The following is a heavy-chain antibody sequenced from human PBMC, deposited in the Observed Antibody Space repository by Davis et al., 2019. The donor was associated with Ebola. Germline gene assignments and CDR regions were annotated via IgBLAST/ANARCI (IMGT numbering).Heavy chain of an antibody. CDR3: AKGRGPYRRGDAFDI. CDR1: GYKFSDYW. J-gene: IGHJ3*02. V-gene: IGHV5-51*01. D-gene: IGHD1-26*01. CDR2: IFPGDSDI. Sequence: GESLKISCKASGYKFSDYWIGWVRQAPGKGLEWMGIIFPGDSDIRYSPSFQGQVTIPADKSISTVYLQWSSLKASATAMYFCAKGRGPYRRGDAFDIWGRGTMVTVSS.